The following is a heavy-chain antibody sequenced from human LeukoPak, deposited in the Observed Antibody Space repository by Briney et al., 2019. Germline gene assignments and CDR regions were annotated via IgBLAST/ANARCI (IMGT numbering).Heavy chain of an antibody. V-gene: IGHV3-30*04. CDR1: GFTFSDYA. CDR2: ISYDGTNK. J-gene: IGHJ4*02. Sequence: PGRSLRLSCAASGFTFSDYAMHWVRQAPGKGLEWVALISYDGTNKYYAESVRGRFTISRDNSRSTLYLYMNSLTGAGTSVYYCALTTIGVVYYFDYWGQGTLVTVSS. CDR3: ALTTIGVVYYFDY. D-gene: IGHD1/OR15-1a*01.